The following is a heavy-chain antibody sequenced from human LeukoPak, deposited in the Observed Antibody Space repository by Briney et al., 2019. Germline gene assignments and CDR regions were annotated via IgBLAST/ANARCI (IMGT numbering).Heavy chain of an antibody. CDR1: GLTFSSYA. CDR2: ISYSGGST. Sequence: GGSLRPSCAASGLTFSSYAMNWVRQAPGKGLEWVSTISYSGGSTYFVDSVKGRFTISRDNSENTLYLQLNSLRAEDTAVYYCAKAASGSYLYYFDYWGQGTLVTVSS. CDR3: AKAASGSYLYYFDY. D-gene: IGHD1-26*01. V-gene: IGHV3-23*01. J-gene: IGHJ4*02.